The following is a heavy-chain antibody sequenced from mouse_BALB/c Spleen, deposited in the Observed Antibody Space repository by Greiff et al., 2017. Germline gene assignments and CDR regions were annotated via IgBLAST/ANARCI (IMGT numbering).Heavy chain of an antibody. J-gene: IGHJ4*01. CDR1: GFTFSSYA. Sequence: DVHLVESGGGLVKPGGSLKLSCAASGFTFSSYAMSWVRQSPEKRLEWVAEISSGGSYTYYPDTVTGRFTISRDNAKNTLYLEMSSLRSEDTAMYYCARYYGSSYYAMDYWGQGTSVTVSS. CDR3: ARYYGSSYYAMDY. CDR2: ISSGGSYT. V-gene: IGHV5-9-4*01. D-gene: IGHD1-1*01.